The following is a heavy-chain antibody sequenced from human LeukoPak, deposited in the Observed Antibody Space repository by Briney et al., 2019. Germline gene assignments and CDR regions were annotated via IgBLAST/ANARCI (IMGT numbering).Heavy chain of an antibody. CDR3: ARGRSGGYYFDY. CDR2: MNPNSGNT. J-gene: IGHJ4*02. CDR1: GYTFTSYD. V-gene: IGHV1-8*01. Sequence: ASVKVSCKASGYTFTSYDINWVRQATGQGFEWMGWMNPNSGNTGYAQKFQGRVTMTRNTSISTAYMELSSLRSEDTAVYYCARGRSGGYYFDYWGQGTLVTVSS. D-gene: IGHD4-23*01.